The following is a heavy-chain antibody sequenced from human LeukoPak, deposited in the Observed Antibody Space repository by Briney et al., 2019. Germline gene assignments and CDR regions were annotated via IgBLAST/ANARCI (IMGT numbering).Heavy chain of an antibody. D-gene: IGHD1-26*01. J-gene: IGHJ4*02. Sequence: GGSLRLSCAAFGFTFSTYSMSWVRQAPGKGLEWVSVISGGGTSKNYADSVKGRFTISRDNSKNTLYLQMNSLRVEDTAVYYCAKENKWVGGTRAPDYWGRGTLVTVSS. CDR1: GFTFSTYS. V-gene: IGHV3-23*01. CDR3: AKENKWVGGTRAPDY. CDR2: ISGGGTSK.